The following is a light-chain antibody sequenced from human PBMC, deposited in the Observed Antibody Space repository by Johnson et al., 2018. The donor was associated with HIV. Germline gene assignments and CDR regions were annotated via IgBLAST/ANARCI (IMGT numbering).Light chain of an antibody. Sequence: QSVLTQPPSVSAAPGQKVTISCSGSTSNIGNNYVSWYQQLPGKAPKLLIYDNNKRPSGIPDRFSGSKSGPSATLGITGLPTGDEADYYCGTWDSSLSVYVFGTVTKVTVL. V-gene: IGLV1-51*01. CDR2: DNN. CDR3: GTWDSSLSVYV. J-gene: IGLJ1*01. CDR1: TSNIGNNY.